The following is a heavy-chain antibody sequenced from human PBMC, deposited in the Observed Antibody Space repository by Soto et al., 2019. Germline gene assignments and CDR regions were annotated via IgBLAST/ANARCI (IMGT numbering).Heavy chain of an antibody. CDR1: GYTFISYA. Sequence: ASVKVSCKASGYTFISYAIHWVRQAPGQRLEWMGWINAGNGNTKYSQKFQGRVTITRDPSASTAYMELTSLRSEDTAVYYCARELQGLYYFDYWGQGTLVTVSS. CDR2: INAGNGNT. J-gene: IGHJ4*02. D-gene: IGHD2-15*01. CDR3: ARELQGLYYFDY. V-gene: IGHV1-3*01.